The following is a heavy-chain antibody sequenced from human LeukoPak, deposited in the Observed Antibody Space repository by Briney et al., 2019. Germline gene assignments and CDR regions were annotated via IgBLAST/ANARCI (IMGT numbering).Heavy chain of an antibody. CDR2: IKQDGSEK. CDR3: VRGGCGGNCYNLDIPLDY. D-gene: IGHD2-2*02. Sequence: GGSLRLSCAVSGFTFSNFWMSWVRQAPGKGLEWVANIKQDGSEKYYVDSVKGRFTISRDNAKNSLYVQLNSLRGDDTAVYYCVRGGCGGNCYNLDIPLDYWGQGTLVTVSS. V-gene: IGHV3-7*01. J-gene: IGHJ4*02. CDR1: GFTFSNFW.